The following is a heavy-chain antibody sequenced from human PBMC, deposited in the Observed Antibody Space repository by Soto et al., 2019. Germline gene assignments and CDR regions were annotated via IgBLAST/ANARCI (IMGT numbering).Heavy chain of an antibody. CDR3: AAGVTTFDY. V-gene: IGHV1-24*01. D-gene: IGHD4-17*01. CDR1: GTSLRGLP. J-gene: IGHJ4*02. Sequence: ASVKVSCKVSGTSLRGLPMHWVGQAPGKGLEWMGSLDYEEGERSFAHRFQGRPTVTEDTSTDTAYMELSSLMSEDTGVYYCAAGVTTFDYWGQGTLVTVSS. CDR2: LDYEEGER.